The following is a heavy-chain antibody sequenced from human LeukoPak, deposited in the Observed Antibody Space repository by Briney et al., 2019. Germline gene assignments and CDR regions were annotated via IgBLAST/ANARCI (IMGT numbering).Heavy chain of an antibody. D-gene: IGHD4-17*01. CDR1: GGSFSGYY. J-gene: IGHJ4*02. Sequence: PSETLSLTCAVYGGSFSGYYWSWIRQPPGKGLEWIGEINHSGSTNYNPSLKSRVTISVDTSKNQFSLKLNSVTAADTAVYYCASGRFDDYGDYVDYWGQGTLVTVSS. CDR2: INHSGST. CDR3: ASGRFDDYGDYVDY. V-gene: IGHV4-34*01.